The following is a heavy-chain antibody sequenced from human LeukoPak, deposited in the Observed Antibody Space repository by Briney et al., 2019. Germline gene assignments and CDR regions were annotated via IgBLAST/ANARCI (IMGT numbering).Heavy chain of an antibody. CDR2: ISYDGSNK. J-gene: IGHJ4*02. Sequence: PGGSLRLSCAASGFTFSSYAMHWVRQAPGKGLEWVAVISYDGSNKYYAGSVKGRFTISRDNSKNTLYLQMNSLRAEDTAVYYCARVADGVYPHDYRGQGTLVTVSS. V-gene: IGHV3-30-3*01. CDR3: ARVADGVYPHDY. D-gene: IGHD4-17*01. CDR1: GFTFSSYA.